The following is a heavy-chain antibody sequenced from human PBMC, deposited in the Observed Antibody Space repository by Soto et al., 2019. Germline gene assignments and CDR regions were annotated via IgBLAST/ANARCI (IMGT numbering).Heavy chain of an antibody. CDR2: ISAYNGNT. V-gene: IGHV1-18*01. J-gene: IGHJ4*02. CDR3: YFQWLVQGYYFDY. CDR1: GYTFTSYG. D-gene: IGHD6-19*01. Sequence: EASVKVSCKASGYTFTSYGISWVRQAPGQGLEWMGWISAYNGNTNYAQKLQGRVTMTTDTSTSTAYMELRSLRSDDTAVYYCYFQWLVQGYYFDYWGQGTLVTVSS.